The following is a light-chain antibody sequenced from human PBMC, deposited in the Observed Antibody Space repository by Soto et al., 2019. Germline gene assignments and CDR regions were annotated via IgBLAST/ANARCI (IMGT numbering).Light chain of an antibody. V-gene: IGKV3-11*01. CDR3: QQRSGWPET. Sequence: EIVMTQSPATLSLSPGERATLSCRASQSVSSYLAWYQQKPGQAPRLLIYDASNRATGIPARFSGSGSGTDFTLTISSLEPEDFAVYYCQQRSGWPETFGQGTKLEIK. CDR2: DAS. CDR1: QSVSSY. J-gene: IGKJ2*01.